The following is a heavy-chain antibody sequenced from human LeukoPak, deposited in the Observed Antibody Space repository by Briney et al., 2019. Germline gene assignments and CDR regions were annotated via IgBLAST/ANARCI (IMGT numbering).Heavy chain of an antibody. CDR1: GYTFTSYG. V-gene: IGHV1-18*01. CDR3: ARAVVYDNVWGSYPTDY. D-gene: IGHD3-16*01. J-gene: IGHJ4*02. Sequence: ASVKVSCKASGYTFTSYGITWVRQAPGQGLEWMGWISIYTGNTNYAQKLQGRVTMTADTSTSTAYMELRSLRSDDTAVYYCARAVVYDNVWGSYPTDYWGQGTLVTVSS. CDR2: ISIYTGNT.